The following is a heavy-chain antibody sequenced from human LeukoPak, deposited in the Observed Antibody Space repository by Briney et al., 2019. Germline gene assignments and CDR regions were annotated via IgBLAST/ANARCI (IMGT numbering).Heavy chain of an antibody. Sequence: GASVKVSCKASGGTFSSYTISWVRQAPGQGLEWMGRIIPILGIANYAQKFQGRVTITADKSTSTAYMELSSLRSEDTAVYYCARGPALVPGSGWITAYYGMDVWGQGTTVTVSS. CDR3: ARGPALVPGSGWITAYYGMDV. V-gene: IGHV1-69*02. CDR2: IIPILGIA. CDR1: GGTFSSYT. D-gene: IGHD6-19*01. J-gene: IGHJ6*02.